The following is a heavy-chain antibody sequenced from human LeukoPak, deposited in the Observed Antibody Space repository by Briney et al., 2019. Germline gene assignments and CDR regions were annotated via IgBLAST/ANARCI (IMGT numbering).Heavy chain of an antibody. CDR2: VHYSGTT. CDR3: ARYGITIVRGGKYYFDS. J-gene: IGHJ4*02. CDR1: GGSISGYF. D-gene: IGHD3-10*01. Sequence: SETLSLTCTVSGGSISGYFWSWIRQPPGKGLEWIGYVHYSGTTNYNPSLNSRVTISVDTSKNQFSLRLSSVTAADTAVYYCARYGITIVRGGKYYFDSWGQGTLVTVSS. V-gene: IGHV4-59*08.